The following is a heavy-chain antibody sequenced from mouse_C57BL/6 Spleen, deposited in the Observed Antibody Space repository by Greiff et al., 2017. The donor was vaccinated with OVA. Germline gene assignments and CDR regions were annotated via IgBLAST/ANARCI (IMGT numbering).Heavy chain of an antibody. V-gene: IGHV5-17*01. Sequence: EVQLVESGGGLVKPGGSLKLSCAASGFTFSDYGMHWVRQAPEKGLEWVAYISSGSSTIYYADTVKGRFTISRDNAKNTLFLQMTSLRSEDTAMYYCARRDWVEGHYFDDWGQGTTLTVSS. D-gene: IGHD4-1*01. CDR1: GFTFSDYG. CDR3: ARRDWVEGHYFDD. CDR2: ISSGSSTI. J-gene: IGHJ2*01.